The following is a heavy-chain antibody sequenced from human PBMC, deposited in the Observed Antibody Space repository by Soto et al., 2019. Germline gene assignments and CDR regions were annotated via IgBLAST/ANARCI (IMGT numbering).Heavy chain of an antibody. CDR3: AKSPPLYYYDSSGYYARYFDY. J-gene: IGHJ4*02. CDR1: GFTFSSYA. V-gene: IGHV3-23*01. Sequence: GGSLRLSCAVSGFTFSSYAMSWVRQAPGKGLEWVSAISGSGGSTYYADSVKGRFTISRDNSKNMLYLQMNSLRAEDTAVYYCAKSPPLYYYDSSGYYARYFDYWGQGTLVTVSS. CDR2: ISGSGGST. D-gene: IGHD3-22*01.